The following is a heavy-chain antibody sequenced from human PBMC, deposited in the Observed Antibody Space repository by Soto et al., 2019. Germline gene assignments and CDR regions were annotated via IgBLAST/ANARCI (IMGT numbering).Heavy chain of an antibody. J-gene: IGHJ4*02. Sequence: QLQLQESGPGLVKPSETLSLTCTVSGGSISSSSYYWGWIRQPPGKGLEWIGSIYYSGSTYYNPSLTSRVTISVDTSKNQFSLKLSSVTAADTAVYYCARHKGLQLWYNIVFDYWGQGTLVTVSS. CDR1: GGSISSSSYY. CDR3: ARHKGLQLWYNIVFDY. CDR2: IYYSGST. D-gene: IGHD5-18*01. V-gene: IGHV4-39*01.